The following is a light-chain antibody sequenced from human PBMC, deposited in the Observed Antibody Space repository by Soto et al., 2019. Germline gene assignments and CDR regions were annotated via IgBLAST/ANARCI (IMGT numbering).Light chain of an antibody. CDR2: DVS. V-gene: IGLV2-11*01. J-gene: IGLJ2*01. CDR1: SSDVGGYDY. CDR3: TSYTRSSTLGV. Sequence: QSALTQPRSVSGSPGQSVTISCTGTSSDVGGYDYVSWYQQHPGKAPKFMIYDVSQRPSGVPDRFSGSKSGNTASLTISGLQAEDEADYYCTSYTRSSTLGVFGGGTKLTVL.